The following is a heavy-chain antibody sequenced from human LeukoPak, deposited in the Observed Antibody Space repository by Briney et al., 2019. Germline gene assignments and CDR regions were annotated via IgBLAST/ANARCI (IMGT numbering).Heavy chain of an antibody. Sequence: PGGSLRFSCAASGFRLSSYVMSWVRQAPGKGLEYVSSIDGSDGASYYADSVKGRFTISRDNSKNTLFLQMNSLRVEDTAVYYCARVDSGNYDYWGQGTLLTVSS. CDR2: IDGSDGAS. V-gene: IGHV3-23*01. D-gene: IGHD1-26*01. J-gene: IGHJ4*02. CDR3: ARVDSGNYDY. CDR1: GFRLSSYV.